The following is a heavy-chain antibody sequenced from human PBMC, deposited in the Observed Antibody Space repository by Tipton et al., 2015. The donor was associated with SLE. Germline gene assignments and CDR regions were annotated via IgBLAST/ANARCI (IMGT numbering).Heavy chain of an antibody. D-gene: IGHD3-22*01. CDR2: ICYSGST. J-gene: IGHJ5*02. Sequence: TLSLTCTVSGGSISSGGYCWSWIRQHPGKGLEWIGYICYSGSTYYNPSLKSRVTISVDTSKNQFSLKLRSGTAADTAVYYCARLYYYDSSGYYNWFDPWGQGTLVTVSS. CDR3: ARLYYYDSSGYYNWFDP. CDR1: GGSISSGGYC. V-gene: IGHV4-31*03.